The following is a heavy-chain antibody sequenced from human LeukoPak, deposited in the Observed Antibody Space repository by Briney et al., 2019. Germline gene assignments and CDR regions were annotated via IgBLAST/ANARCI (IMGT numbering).Heavy chain of an antibody. D-gene: IGHD3-22*01. J-gene: IGHJ4*02. CDR3: TRDPYYYDSSDYYYERCFDY. Sequence: GGSLRLSCTASGFTFGDYAMSWVRQAPGKGLEWVGFIRSKAYGGTTEYAASVKGRFTISRDDSKSIAYLQMNSLKTEDTAVYYCTRDPYYYDSSDYYYERCFDYWGQGTLVTVSS. V-gene: IGHV3-49*04. CDR2: IRSKAYGGTT. CDR1: GFTFGDYA.